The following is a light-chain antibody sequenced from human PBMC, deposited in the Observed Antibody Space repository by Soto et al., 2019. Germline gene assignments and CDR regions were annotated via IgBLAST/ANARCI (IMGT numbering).Light chain of an antibody. J-gene: IGKJ5*01. V-gene: IGKV3-15*01. CDR3: QQYSNWPPIT. CDR2: ATS. Sequence: EIVMTQSPATLSVSPGERATLSCRASQSVSTKVAWYQQKPGQGPRLLIYATSTRATGAPARFSGSGSGTELTLTISNLQSEDFAVYYCQQYSNWPPITFGQGTRLEIK. CDR1: QSVSTK.